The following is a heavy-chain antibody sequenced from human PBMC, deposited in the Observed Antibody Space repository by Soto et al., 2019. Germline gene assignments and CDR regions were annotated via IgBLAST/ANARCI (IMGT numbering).Heavy chain of an antibody. CDR2: IKQDGSEK. CDR1: GFTFSSYW. Sequence: EVQLVESGGGLVQPGGSLRLSCAASGFTFSSYWMSWVRQAPVKGLEWVGNIKQDGSEKNYVDFVEGRFTISRDNAENSLYLQMNGLRAEDTAVYYCARIASAGRGGDVWGQGTTVVVSS. D-gene: IGHD6-13*01. J-gene: IGHJ6*02. CDR3: ARIASAGRGGDV. V-gene: IGHV3-7*01.